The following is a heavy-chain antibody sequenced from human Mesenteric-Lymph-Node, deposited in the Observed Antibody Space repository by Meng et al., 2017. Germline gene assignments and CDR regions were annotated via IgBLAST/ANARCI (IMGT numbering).Heavy chain of an antibody. CDR3: ARYGRGYDYVWGSPTPTADY. D-gene: IGHD3-16*01. CDR2: ISAYNGNT. CDR1: GYTFTSYG. Sequence: ASVKVSCKASGYTFTSYGISWVRQAPGQGVEWRGWISAYNGNTNYAQKLQGRVTMSTDTSTSAAYMELRSLRSDDTAVEYCARYGRGYDYVWGSPTPTADYWGQGTLVTVSS. J-gene: IGHJ4*02. V-gene: IGHV1-18*01.